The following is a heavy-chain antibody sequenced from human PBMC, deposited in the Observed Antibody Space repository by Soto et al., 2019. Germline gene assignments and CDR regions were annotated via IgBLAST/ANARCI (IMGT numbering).Heavy chain of an antibody. CDR1: GFSFTSSG. J-gene: IGHJ5*02. CDR3: ARDGWAAAGTNRYSWFDP. Sequence: ASVKVSCKASGFSFTSSGFNWVRQAPGQGLEWVGWVSAKSGDTKCVENLRGRVTMTTDTSTNTAYMELRSLTSDDTAVYYCARDGWAAAGTNRYSWFDPWGQGTLVTVSS. V-gene: IGHV1-18*04. CDR2: VSAKSGDT. D-gene: IGHD6-13*01.